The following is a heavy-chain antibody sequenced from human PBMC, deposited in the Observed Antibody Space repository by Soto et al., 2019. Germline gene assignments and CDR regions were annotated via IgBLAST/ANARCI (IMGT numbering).Heavy chain of an antibody. CDR2: ISGSGGST. Sequence: TGGSLRLSCAASGFTFSSYAMSWVRQAPGKGLEWVSAISGSGGSTYYADSVKGRFTISRDNSRNTLCLQMNSLRAEDTAVYYCAKKWVGVGVVPLNLMDVWGQGTTVTVSS. J-gene: IGHJ6*02. D-gene: IGHD3-3*01. V-gene: IGHV3-23*01. CDR1: GFTFSSYA. CDR3: AKKWVGVGVVPLNLMDV.